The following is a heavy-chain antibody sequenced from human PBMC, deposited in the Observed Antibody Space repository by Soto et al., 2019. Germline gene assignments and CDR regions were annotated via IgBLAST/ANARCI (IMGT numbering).Heavy chain of an antibody. V-gene: IGHV4-59*02. Sequence: VQLQESGPGLVKPSETLSLTCTVSGGSVNSYYWSWIRQPPGKGLEWIGYMYYRGTTKYNPSLQSQVTISVDTSKNQFSLKLSSVTAADTAVYYCATTGGYSFGDMGVDPWGQGTLVTVSS. CDR2: MYYRGTT. J-gene: IGHJ5*02. D-gene: IGHD5-18*01. CDR3: ATTGGYSFGDMGVDP. CDR1: GGSVNSYY.